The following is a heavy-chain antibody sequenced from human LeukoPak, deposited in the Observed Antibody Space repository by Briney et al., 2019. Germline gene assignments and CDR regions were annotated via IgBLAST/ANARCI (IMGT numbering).Heavy chain of an antibody. CDR1: GFTFSSYA. D-gene: IGHD1-26*01. V-gene: IGHV3-30-3*01. CDR2: ISYDGSNK. CDR3: ARGVVGATSGAFDI. Sequence: GGSLRLFCAASGFTFSSYAMHWVRQAPGKGLEWVAVISYDGSNKYYADSVKGRFTISRDNSKNTLYLQMNSLRAEDTAVYYCARGVVGATSGAFDIWGQGTMVTVSS. J-gene: IGHJ3*02.